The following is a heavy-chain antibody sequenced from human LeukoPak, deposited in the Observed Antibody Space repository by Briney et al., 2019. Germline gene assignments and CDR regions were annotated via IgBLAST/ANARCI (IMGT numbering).Heavy chain of an antibody. CDR2: IYHTGGT. J-gene: IGHJ3*01. Sequence: SETLSLTCTVSGYSLRSGRFWGWIRPPPGKGLEYIGRIYHTGGTYYNPSLSGRVTISVDTSKNQFSLKLNSVTAADTAMYYCARDAPDDSRGYYPLSDGFDLWGQGTMVTVSS. CDR3: ARDAPDDSRGYYPLSDGFDL. D-gene: IGHD3-22*01. V-gene: IGHV4-38-2*02. CDR1: GYSLRSGRF.